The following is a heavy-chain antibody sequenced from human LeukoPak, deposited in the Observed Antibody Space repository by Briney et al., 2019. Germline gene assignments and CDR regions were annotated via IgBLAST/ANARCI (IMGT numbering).Heavy chain of an antibody. CDR1: GYTFTSYY. Sequence: ASVKVSCKASGYTFTSYYMHWVRQAPGQGLEWMGIINPSVGSTSYAQKFQGRVTMTRDTSTSTVYMELSSRRSEDTAVYYCARGVDIVVVPAAIHPWGQGTLVTVSS. CDR2: INPSVGST. D-gene: IGHD2-2*03. J-gene: IGHJ5*02. V-gene: IGHV1-46*03. CDR3: ARGVDIVVVPAAIHP.